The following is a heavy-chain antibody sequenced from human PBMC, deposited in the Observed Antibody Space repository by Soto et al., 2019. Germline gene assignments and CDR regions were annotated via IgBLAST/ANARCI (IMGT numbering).Heavy chain of an antibody. D-gene: IGHD1-26*01. CDR3: ARFSGSYTRGLDY. Sequence: EVQLVESGGGLVQPGGSLRLSCAASGFTFSDHYMDWVRQAPGKGLEWVGRSRNKANSYSTEYAASVKGRFTISRDESKNSLYLQMNSLKTEHTAVYYCARFSGSYTRGLDYWGQGTLVIVSS. V-gene: IGHV3-72*01. CDR1: GFTFSDHY. J-gene: IGHJ4*02. CDR2: SRNKANSYST.